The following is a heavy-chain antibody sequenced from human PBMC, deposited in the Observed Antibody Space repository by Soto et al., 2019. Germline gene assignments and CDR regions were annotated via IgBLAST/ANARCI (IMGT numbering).Heavy chain of an antibody. V-gene: IGHV3-23*01. CDR1: GFTFTSFA. CDR3: AKDALYNYEKLNY. D-gene: IGHD5-18*01. Sequence: EVQLLESGGDLVQPGGSLRLSCAASGFTFTSFAMSWVRQAPGKGLEWISCMSGSGNEIYYADSVKGRFTISRDNPKNTVYLHMSSLRAEDTAVYYCAKDALYNYEKLNYWGKGTLVTVSS. CDR2: MSGSGNEI. J-gene: IGHJ4*02.